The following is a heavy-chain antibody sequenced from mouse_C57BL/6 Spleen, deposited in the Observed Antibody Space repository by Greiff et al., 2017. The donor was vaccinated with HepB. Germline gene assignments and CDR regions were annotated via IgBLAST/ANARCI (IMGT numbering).Heavy chain of an antibody. J-gene: IGHJ2*01. CDR2: ISDGGSYT. Sequence: EVKVVESGGGLVKPGGSLKLSCAASGFTFSSYAMSWVRQTPEKRLEWVATISDGGSYTYYPDNVKGRFTISRDNAKNNLYLQMSHLKSEDTAMYYCAREFGDYWGQGTTLTVSS. CDR1: GFTFSSYA. CDR3: AREFGDY. V-gene: IGHV5-4*01.